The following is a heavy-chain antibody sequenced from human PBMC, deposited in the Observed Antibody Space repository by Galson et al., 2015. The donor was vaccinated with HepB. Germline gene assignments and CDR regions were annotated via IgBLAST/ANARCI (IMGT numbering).Heavy chain of an antibody. CDR2: ISGSGGST. Sequence: SLRLSCAASGFTFSSYAMSWVRQAPGKGLEWVSGISGSGGSTYYADSVKGRFTISRDNSKNTLYLQMNSLRAEDTAVYYCAKTDWGYYGSGSRAFDYWGQGTLVTVSS. D-gene: IGHD3-10*01. J-gene: IGHJ4*02. V-gene: IGHV3-23*01. CDR1: GFTFSSYA. CDR3: AKTDWGYYGSGSRAFDY.